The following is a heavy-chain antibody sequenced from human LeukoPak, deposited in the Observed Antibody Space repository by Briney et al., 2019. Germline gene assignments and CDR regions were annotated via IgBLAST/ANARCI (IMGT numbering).Heavy chain of an antibody. CDR2: ISSGGTYE. Sequence: PGKSLRLSCAASGFTFSNYAMHWVRQAPGKGLEWVSLISSGGTYEYYADSVKGRFTISRDNSKNTLYLQLNSLRAEDTAVYYCARDSTYYYDSGSSGPHYFDNWCQGTLVTVSS. CDR3: ARDSTYYYDSGSSGPHYFDN. D-gene: IGHD3-10*01. CDR1: GFTFSNYA. J-gene: IGHJ4*02. V-gene: IGHV3-30*01.